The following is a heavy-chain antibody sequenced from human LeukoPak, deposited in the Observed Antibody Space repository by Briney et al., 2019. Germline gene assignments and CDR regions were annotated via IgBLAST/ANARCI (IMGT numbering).Heavy chain of an antibody. Sequence: GGSLRLSCVVSGFTFSDYSMNWVRQAPGKGLEWISYISSSSSAIYYADSVKGRFTISRDNAKNSLYLQMSSLRDEDTAVYYCAQKGGTDHWGRGTLVTVSS. CDR2: ISSSSSAI. D-gene: IGHD2-15*01. J-gene: IGHJ4*02. V-gene: IGHV3-48*02. CDR1: GFTFSDYS. CDR3: AQKGGTDH.